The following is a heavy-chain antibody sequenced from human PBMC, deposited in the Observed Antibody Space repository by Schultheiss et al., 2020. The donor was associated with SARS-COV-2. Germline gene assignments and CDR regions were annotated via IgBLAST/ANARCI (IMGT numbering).Heavy chain of an antibody. CDR1: GGSISSGGYY. CDR3: ARDQDYGDDFDY. J-gene: IGHJ4*02. D-gene: IGHD4-17*01. CDR2: IYYSGST. Sequence: SQTLSLTCTVSGGSISSGGYYWSWIRQHPGKGLEWIGYIYYSGSTYYNPSLKSRVTISVDTSKNQFSLKLSSVTAADTAVYYCARDQDYGDDFDYWGQGTLVTVSS. V-gene: IGHV4-31*03.